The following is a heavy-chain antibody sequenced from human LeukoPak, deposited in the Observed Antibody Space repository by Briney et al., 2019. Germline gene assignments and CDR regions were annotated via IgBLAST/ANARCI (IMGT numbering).Heavy chain of an antibody. CDR2: IYPGDSDT. V-gene: IGHV5-51*01. CDR3: ARSSIEAALDSFDI. D-gene: IGHD6-25*01. Sequence: GESLKISCKGSRYSFTTYWIVWVRQMPGKGLEWMGTIYPGDSDTRYSPSFQGQVTISADQSINTAYLQWSSLKASDTAMYYCARSSIEAALDSFDIWGQGTMVTVSS. CDR1: RYSFTTYW. J-gene: IGHJ3*02.